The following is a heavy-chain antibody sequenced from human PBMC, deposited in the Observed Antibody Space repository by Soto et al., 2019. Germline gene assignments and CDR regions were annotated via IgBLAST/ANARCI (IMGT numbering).Heavy chain of an antibody. CDR3: ARDPLRGSYYGSGGQPTFNWFDP. Sequence: ASVKVSCKASGYTFTSYAMHWVRQAPGQRLEWMGWINAGNGNTKYSQKFQGRATITADESTSTVYMELSSLRSEDTAVYYCARDPLRGSYYGSGGQPTFNWFDPWGQGTLVTVSS. CDR1: GYTFTSYA. CDR2: INAGNGNT. D-gene: IGHD3-10*01. J-gene: IGHJ5*02. V-gene: IGHV1-3*01.